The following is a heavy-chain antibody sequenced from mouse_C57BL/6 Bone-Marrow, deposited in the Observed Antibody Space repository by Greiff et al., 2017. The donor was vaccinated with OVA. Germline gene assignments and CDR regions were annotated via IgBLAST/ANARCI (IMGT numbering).Heavy chain of an antibody. V-gene: IGHV1-26*01. CDR2: INPNNGGT. Sequence: VQLQQSGPELVKPGASVKISCKASGYTFTDYYMNWVKQSHGKSLEWIGDINPNNGGTSYNQKFKGKATLTVDKSSSTAYMELLSLTSEDSAVYYCARADAMDYWGQGTSVTVSS. J-gene: IGHJ4*01. CDR3: ARADAMDY. CDR1: GYTFTDYY.